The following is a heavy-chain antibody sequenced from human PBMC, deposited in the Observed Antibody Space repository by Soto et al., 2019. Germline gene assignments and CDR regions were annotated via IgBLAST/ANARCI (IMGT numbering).Heavy chain of an antibody. V-gene: IGHV4-34*01. CDR1: GGSFSGYY. J-gene: IGHJ4*02. CDR3: ARGLYAYCSGGSCYRYGRTYPPDY. CDR2: INHSGST. D-gene: IGHD2-15*01. Sequence: SETLSLTCAVYGGSFSGYYWSWIRQPPGKGLEWIGEINHSGSTNYNPSLKSRVTISVDTSKNQFSLKLGSVTAADTAVYYCARGLYAYCSGGSCYRYGRTYPPDYWGQGTLVTVSS.